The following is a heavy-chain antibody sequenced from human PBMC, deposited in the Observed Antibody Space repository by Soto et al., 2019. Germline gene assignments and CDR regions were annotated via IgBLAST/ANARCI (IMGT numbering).Heavy chain of an antibody. CDR3: AKGLALMADH. CDR2: ILYDGSKE. D-gene: IGHD2-21*01. V-gene: IGHV3-30*18. Sequence: PGESLKISCTDSGFSFNTYVMDLVLQAPGKGLEWVARILYDGSKEYYADPVKGRFTISRDNSKNTLYLQMDRLRVEDTAVYFCAKGLALMADHWGQGTPVTVYS. CDR1: GFSFNTYV. J-gene: IGHJ4*02.